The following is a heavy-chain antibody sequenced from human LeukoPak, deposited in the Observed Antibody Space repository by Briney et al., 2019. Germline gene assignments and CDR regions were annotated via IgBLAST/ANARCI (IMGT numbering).Heavy chain of an antibody. CDR3: AREPAQGVYGMDV. J-gene: IGHJ6*02. Sequence: SVKVSCKASGGTFSSYAISWVRQAPGQGLEWMGRIIPILGIANYAQKFQGRVTMTRDTSTSTVYMELSSLRSEDTAVYYCAREPAQGVYGMDVWGQGTTVTVSS. CDR1: GGTFSSYA. D-gene: IGHD3-16*01. CDR2: IIPILGIA. V-gene: IGHV1-69*04.